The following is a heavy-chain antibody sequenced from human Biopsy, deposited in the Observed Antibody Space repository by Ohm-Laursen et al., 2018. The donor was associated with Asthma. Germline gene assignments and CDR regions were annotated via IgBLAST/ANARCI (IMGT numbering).Heavy chain of an antibody. V-gene: IGHV3-33*08. CDR1: GFSFSSYG. CDR3: ARDPAGYYYFDY. Sequence: SLRLSCTASGFSFSSYGMHWVRQAPGKGLEWVAVIWYDGSNKYYADSVKGRFTISRDNSKNTLYLQMNSLRAEDTAVYYCARDPAGYYYFDYWGQGTLVTVSS. J-gene: IGHJ4*02. D-gene: IGHD3-22*01. CDR2: IWYDGSNK.